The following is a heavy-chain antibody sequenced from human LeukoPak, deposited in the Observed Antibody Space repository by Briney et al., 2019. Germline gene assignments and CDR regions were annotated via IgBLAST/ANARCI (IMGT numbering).Heavy chain of an antibody. J-gene: IGHJ4*02. D-gene: IGHD5-12*01. Sequence: SVKVSCKASGGTFSSYGISWVRQAPGQGLEWMGWISAYNGNTNYAQKLQGRVTMTTDTSTSTAYMELRSLRSDDTAVYYCARDDSGYDQFDYWGQGTLVTVSS. CDR1: GGTFSSYG. CDR2: ISAYNGNT. V-gene: IGHV1-18*01. CDR3: ARDDSGYDQFDY.